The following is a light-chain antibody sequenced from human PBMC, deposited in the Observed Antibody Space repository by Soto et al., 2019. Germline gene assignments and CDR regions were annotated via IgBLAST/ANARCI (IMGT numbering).Light chain of an antibody. V-gene: IGKV1-5*01. CDR2: DAS. CDR1: QSISSW. Sequence: DIQMTQSPSTLSASVGDRVTITCRASQSISSWLAWYQQKPGKAPKLLIFDASSLESGTPSRFSGGRSGTQVTLTSNSLQPDDFATYACQQYDNYKPLNFGGGTKVYIE. J-gene: IGKJ4*01. CDR3: QQYDNYKPLN.